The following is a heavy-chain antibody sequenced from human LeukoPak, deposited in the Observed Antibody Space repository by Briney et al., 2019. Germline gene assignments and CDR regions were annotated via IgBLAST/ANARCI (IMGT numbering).Heavy chain of an antibody. CDR2: IYNGGTT. CDR3: AGGGEAARSLAY. CDR1: GVTSNY. V-gene: IGHV3-66*02. D-gene: IGHD6-6*01. J-gene: IGHJ4*02. Sequence: GGSLRLSCAVSGVTSNYMTWVRQAPGKGLEWVSVIYNGGTTYYADSVKGRFTISRDNSKSTIFVYLQMNSLRPDDTALYYCAGGGEAARSLAYWGQGALVTVSS.